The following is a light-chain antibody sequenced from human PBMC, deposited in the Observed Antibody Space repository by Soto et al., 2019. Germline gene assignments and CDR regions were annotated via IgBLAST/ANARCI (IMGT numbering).Light chain of an antibody. V-gene: IGKV1-39*01. CDR2: GAS. CDR3: QQSYNRPRT. CDR1: QPIGTF. Sequence: IQMTQSPSSLSASVRERVTITCRASQPIGTFLHWYQQKPGRAPNLLIHGASTLQTGVPSRFSGSGSGSDSTLTISSLQPDDFGTYFWQQSYNRPRTFGQGNKVDI. J-gene: IGKJ1*01.